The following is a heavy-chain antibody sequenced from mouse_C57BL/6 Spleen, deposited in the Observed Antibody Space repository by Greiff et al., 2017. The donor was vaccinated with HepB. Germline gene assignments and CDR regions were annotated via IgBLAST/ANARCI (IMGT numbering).Heavy chain of an antibody. D-gene: IGHD1-1*01. J-gene: IGHJ2*01. CDR1: GFTFSSYG. CDR2: ISSGGSYT. V-gene: IGHV5-6*01. Sequence: EVKLVESGGDLVKPGGSLKLSCAASGFTFSSYGMSWVRQTPDKRLEWVATISSGGSYTYYPDSVQGRFTISRDNAKNTLYLKMSSLKSEDTAMYYCARHGTTVVAGYYFDYWGQGTTLTVSS. CDR3: ARHGTTVVAGYYFDY.